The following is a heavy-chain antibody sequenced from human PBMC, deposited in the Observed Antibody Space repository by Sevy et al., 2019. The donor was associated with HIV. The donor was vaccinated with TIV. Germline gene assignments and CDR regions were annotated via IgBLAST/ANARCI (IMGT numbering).Heavy chain of an antibody. V-gene: IGHV4-59*01. CDR3: ARDSAVVPRALVY. J-gene: IGHJ4*02. D-gene: IGHD2-21*01. CDR2: LYYSGSI. CDR1: GDSISSYF. Sequence: ETLSLTCNVSGDSISSYFWSWFRQPPGKGLEWIGYLYYSGSIEYNPSLRSRVTISVDTSKKHFSMKLRSVAAADTAMYYCARDSAVVPRALVYWGQGTLVTVSS.